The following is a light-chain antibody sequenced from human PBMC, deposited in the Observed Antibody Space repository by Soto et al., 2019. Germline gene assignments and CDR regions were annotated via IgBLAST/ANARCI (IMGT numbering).Light chain of an antibody. CDR2: DVS. CDR1: QSVSSW. CDR3: QQYSSYPWT. Sequence: DIQMTQSPSPLSASVGDKVTITCRASQSVSSWLAWYQQKPGKAPNLLIYDVSSLESGVPSRFRGSGSGTEFTLTISSLEPDDLGTYYCQQYSSYPWTFGQGTKVDIK. V-gene: IGKV1-5*01. J-gene: IGKJ1*01.